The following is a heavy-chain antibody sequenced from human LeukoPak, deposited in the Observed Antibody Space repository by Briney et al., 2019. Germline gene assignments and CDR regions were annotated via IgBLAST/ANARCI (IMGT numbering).Heavy chain of an antibody. CDR1: GGSISSSSYY. CDR2: IYYSGST. CDR3: ARLVSGYYTTNTYYYYMVV. V-gene: IGHV4-39*07. J-gene: IGHJ6*03. D-gene: IGHD3-22*01. Sequence: SETLSLTCTVSGGSISSSSYYWGWIRHPPGKGLEWIGSIYYSGSTYYNPSLKSRVTISVDTSKTQFSLRLSSVTAADTGVYYCARLVSGYYTTNTYYYYMVVWGKGTTVTISS.